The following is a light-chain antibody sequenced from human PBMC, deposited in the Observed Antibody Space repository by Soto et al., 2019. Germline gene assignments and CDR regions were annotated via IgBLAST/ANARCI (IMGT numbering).Light chain of an antibody. Sequence: QSALTQPPSASGSPGQSVTISCTGKSIDVGGYNYVSWYRHHPGKAPQLMIYEVNKRPSGVPDRFSGSKSGNTASLTVSGLQPEDEADYYCSSYGGSNNYVFGSGTKVTVL. CDR3: SSYGGSNNYV. V-gene: IGLV2-8*01. CDR1: SIDVGGYNY. CDR2: EVN. J-gene: IGLJ1*01.